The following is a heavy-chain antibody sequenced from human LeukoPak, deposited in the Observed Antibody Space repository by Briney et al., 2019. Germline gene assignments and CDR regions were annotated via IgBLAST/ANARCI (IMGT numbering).Heavy chain of an antibody. D-gene: IGHD6-13*01. V-gene: IGHV4-61*02. Sequence: SETLSLTCTVSGGSISSGSYYWSWIRQPAGKGLEWIGRIYTSGSTNYNPSLKSRVTISVDTSKNQFSLKLSSVTAADMAVYYCAREGIAAAVMSWGQGTLVTVSS. J-gene: IGHJ4*02. CDR2: IYTSGST. CDR1: GGSISSGSYY. CDR3: AREGIAAAVMS.